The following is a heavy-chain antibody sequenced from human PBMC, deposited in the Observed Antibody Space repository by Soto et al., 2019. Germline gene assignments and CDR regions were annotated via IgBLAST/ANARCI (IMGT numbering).Heavy chain of an antibody. CDR1: GGTFSSYA. Sequence: SVKVSCQASGGTFSSYAISWVRQAPGQGLEWMGGIIPIFGTANYAQKFQGRVTITADESTSTAYMELSSLRSEDAAVYYCARDPQYYDSSGEFGYWGQGTLVTVSS. V-gene: IGHV1-69*13. D-gene: IGHD3-22*01. CDR3: ARDPQYYDSSGEFGY. CDR2: IIPIFGTA. J-gene: IGHJ4*02.